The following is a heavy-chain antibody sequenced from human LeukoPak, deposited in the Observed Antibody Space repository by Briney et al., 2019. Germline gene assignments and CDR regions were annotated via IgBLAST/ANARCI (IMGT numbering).Heavy chain of an antibody. V-gene: IGHV3-11*04. D-gene: IGHD2-15*01. CDR3: EITYGYCSGGSCSGYYYMDV. Sequence: GGSLRLSCEVSGFNIGDYYISWIRQAPGKGLEWISYISSSGITIYYADSVKGRVTISRDNAKNSLYLQMNSMRAEDTAVYYCEITYGYCSGGSCSGYYYMDVWGKGTTATVSS. CDR2: ISSSGITI. CDR1: GFNIGDYY. J-gene: IGHJ6*03.